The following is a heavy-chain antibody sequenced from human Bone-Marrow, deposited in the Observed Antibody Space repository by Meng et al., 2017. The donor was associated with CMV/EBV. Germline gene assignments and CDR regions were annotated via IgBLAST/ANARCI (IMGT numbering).Heavy chain of an antibody. CDR2: ISAYNGNT. V-gene: IGHV1-18*04. J-gene: IGHJ3*02. CDR1: GYTFTANY. Sequence: ASVQVSCQASGYTFTANYFHWVRQAPGQGLEWMGWISAYNGNTNYAQKLQGRVTMTTDTSTSTAYMELRSLRSDDTAVYYCARGAVVTPQGGNAFDIWGQGTMVTVSS. D-gene: IGHD4-23*01. CDR3: ARGAVVTPQGGNAFDI.